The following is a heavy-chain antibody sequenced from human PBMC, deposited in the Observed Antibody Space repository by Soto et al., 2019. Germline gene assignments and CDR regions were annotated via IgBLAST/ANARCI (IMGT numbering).Heavy chain of an antibody. CDR1: GFTFSSYS. D-gene: IGHD4-17*01. CDR2: ISTSSSTI. J-gene: IGHJ4*02. Sequence: GGSLRLSCAASGFTFSSYSMNWVRQAPGKGLECVSYISTSSSTIYYADSVKGRFTISRDNAKNSLYLQMNSLRAEDTAVYYCARANYGDYGIDYWGQGTLVTSPQ. CDR3: ARANYGDYGIDY. V-gene: IGHV3-48*01.